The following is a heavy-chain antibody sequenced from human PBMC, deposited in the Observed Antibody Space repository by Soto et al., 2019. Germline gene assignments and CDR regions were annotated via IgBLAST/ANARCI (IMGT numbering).Heavy chain of an antibody. V-gene: IGHV3-33*01. J-gene: IGHJ4*02. Sequence: QVQLVESGGGVVQPGRSLRLSCAAPGFTFSSYGMHWVRQAPGKGLEWVAVLWYDGSNQYYADSVKGRFTISRDNSKNTLYLQMNSLSAEDTAVYYCARSGAYGDHIFDYWGQGTLVTVSS. D-gene: IGHD4-17*01. CDR1: GFTFSSYG. CDR2: LWYDGSNQ. CDR3: ARSGAYGDHIFDY.